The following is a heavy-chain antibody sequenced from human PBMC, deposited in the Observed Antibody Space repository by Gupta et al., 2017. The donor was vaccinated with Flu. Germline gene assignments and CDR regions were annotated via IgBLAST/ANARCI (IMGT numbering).Heavy chain of an antibody. J-gene: IGHJ4*02. CDR3: VKDPYVSEVTIFGHLHS. CDR2: ISANGVGT. CDR1: GFTFNNYA. Sequence: EVQLVESGGTLVQPGGSLRLSCSASGFTFNNYAMHWVRQTPGKGLEYVSAISANGVGTYYADSVKGRFTVSRDDSENTLYLQMTSLRPEDTALYYCVKDPYVSEVTIFGHLHSWGQGTLVTVSS. V-gene: IGHV3-64D*08. D-gene: IGHD3-3*01.